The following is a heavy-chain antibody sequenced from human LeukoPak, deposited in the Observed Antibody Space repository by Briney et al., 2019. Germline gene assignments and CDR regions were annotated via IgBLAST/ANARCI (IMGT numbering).Heavy chain of an antibody. Sequence: SETLSLTCTASGVSTSSGYWSWIRQPAGKGLEWMGRISTSVPTYYNPSLKSRVTMSLDTSENQFSLKVNSVTAADTAVYYCARGYGSGSYSTWGQGTLVTVSS. CDR1: GVSTSSGY. D-gene: IGHD3-10*01. J-gene: IGHJ5*02. CDR2: ISTSVPT. CDR3: ARGYGSGSYST. V-gene: IGHV4-4*07.